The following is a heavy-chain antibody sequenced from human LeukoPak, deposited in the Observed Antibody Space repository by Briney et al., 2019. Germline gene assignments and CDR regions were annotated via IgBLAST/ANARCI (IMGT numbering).Heavy chain of an antibody. CDR3: AKSPSNWYFDL. J-gene: IGHJ2*01. CDR2: INSDGINT. Sequence: GSLRLSCAASGFTFSNYWMHWVRQAPGKGLVWVSRINSDGINTSYADSVKGRFTISRDNSKNTLYLQMNSLRAEDTAVYYCAKSPSNWYFDLWGRGTLVTVSS. V-gene: IGHV3-74*01. CDR1: GFTFSNYW. D-gene: IGHD6-6*01.